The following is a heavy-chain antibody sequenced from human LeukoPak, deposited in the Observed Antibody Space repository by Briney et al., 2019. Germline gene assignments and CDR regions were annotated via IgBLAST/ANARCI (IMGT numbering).Heavy chain of an antibody. V-gene: IGHV3-23*01. J-gene: IGHJ4*02. CDR1: GFTFSSYA. CDR2: ISGSGGST. Sequence: PGGSLRLSCAASGFTFSSYAMSWVRQAPGKGLEWVSAISGSGGSTYYADSVKGRFTISRDNSKNTLYLQMNSLRAEDTAVYYCARTRIYDSSGYYYAGRVIPPLDYWGQGTLVTVSS. CDR3: ARTRIYDSSGYYYAGRVIPPLDY. D-gene: IGHD3-22*01.